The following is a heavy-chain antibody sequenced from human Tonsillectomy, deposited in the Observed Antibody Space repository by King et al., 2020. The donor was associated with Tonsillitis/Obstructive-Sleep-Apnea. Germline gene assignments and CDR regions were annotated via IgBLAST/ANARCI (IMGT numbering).Heavy chain of an antibody. CDR1: GFTFSDYE. CDR3: AREYPYDIWSGYYPYYFDY. D-gene: IGHD3-3*01. CDR2: ISSTGVSI. Sequence: VQLVESGGGLVQPGGSLRLSCAASGFTFSDYEMNWVRQAPGKGLEWVSYISSTGVSIYYADSVKVRFTISRDNAKNSLYLQMNSLRAEDTAVYYCAREYPYDIWSGYYPYYFDYWGQGTLVTVSS. J-gene: IGHJ4*02. V-gene: IGHV3-48*03.